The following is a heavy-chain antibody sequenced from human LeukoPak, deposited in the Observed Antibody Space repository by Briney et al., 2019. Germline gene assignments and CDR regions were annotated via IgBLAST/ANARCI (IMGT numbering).Heavy chain of an antibody. CDR1: GYTFSSYG. D-gene: IGHD1-26*01. V-gene: IGHV1-18*01. J-gene: IGHJ4*02. CDR3: ARRGGSYSHSDF. CDR2: VSPFNGNT. Sequence: ASVKVSCKASGYTFSSYGIIWVRQAPGQGLQWMGWVSPFNGNTDYAPKLQGRVTMTTDTSTTTAYMELRSLTSDATAVYYCARRGGSYSHSDFWGQGTLVTVSS.